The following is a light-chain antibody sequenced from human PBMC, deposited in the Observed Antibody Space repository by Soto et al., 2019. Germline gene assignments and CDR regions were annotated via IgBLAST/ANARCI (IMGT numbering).Light chain of an antibody. Sequence: ETVLTPSPATLSVSPGERATLSCRASQSVNSNLAWYQQKLGQAPRVVIYGASTRAAGIPARFSGSGSGTEFILTISSLQSEDFAFYYCQHYNTWPWTFGQRTKVDI. CDR2: GAS. CDR1: QSVNSN. J-gene: IGKJ1*01. CDR3: QHYNTWPWT. V-gene: IGKV3-15*01.